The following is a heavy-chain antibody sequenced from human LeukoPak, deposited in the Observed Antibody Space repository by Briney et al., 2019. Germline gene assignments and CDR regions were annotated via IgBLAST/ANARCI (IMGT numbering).Heavy chain of an antibody. CDR3: ARRYCTGGNCYFLGPIFR. CDR2: IYYGGST. V-gene: IGHV4-39*01. Sequence: SETLSLTCTVSGGSISSSSYHWGWIRQPPGKGLEWIGSIYYGGSTYYNPSLKSRVTISVDTSKNQFSLKLSSVTAADTAVYYCARRYCTGGNCYFLGPIFRWGQGTLVTVSS. J-gene: IGHJ4*02. CDR1: GGSISSSSYH. D-gene: IGHD2-15*01.